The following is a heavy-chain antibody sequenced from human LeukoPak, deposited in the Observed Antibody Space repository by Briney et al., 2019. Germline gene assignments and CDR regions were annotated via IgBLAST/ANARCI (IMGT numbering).Heavy chain of an antibody. Sequence: GGSLRLSCAASGFTFSSYSMNWVREAPGTGVEWVSAISGIGGSTYYADSVKGRFTISRDNTKNTLYLQMNSLRAEDTAVYYCANLVLLWFGEFDYWGQGTLVTVSS. J-gene: IGHJ4*02. CDR2: ISGIGGST. D-gene: IGHD3-10*01. CDR3: ANLVLLWFGEFDY. CDR1: GFTFSSYS. V-gene: IGHV3-23*01.